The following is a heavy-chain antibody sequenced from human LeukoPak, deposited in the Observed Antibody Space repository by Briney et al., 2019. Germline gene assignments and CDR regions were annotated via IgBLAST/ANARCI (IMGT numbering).Heavy chain of an antibody. D-gene: IGHD3-3*01. V-gene: IGHV3-7*01. Sequence: GGSLRLSCAASGFTFSSYWMSWVRQAPGKGLEWVANIKQDGSEKYYVDSVKGRFTISRDNAKNSLYLQMNSLRAEDTAVYYCARERYYDFWSGYYTANYFDYWGQGTLVTVSS. CDR1: GFTFSSYW. CDR3: ARERYYDFWSGYYTANYFDY. CDR2: IKQDGSEK. J-gene: IGHJ4*02.